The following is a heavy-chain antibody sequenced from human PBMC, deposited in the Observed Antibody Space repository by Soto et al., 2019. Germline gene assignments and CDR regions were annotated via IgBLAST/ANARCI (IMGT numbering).Heavy chain of an antibody. CDR3: ARGQRFSDWFDP. V-gene: IGHV4-4*07. Sequence: QVHLQQSGPGLVNPSETLSLTCTVSGGSMRSYYWTWIRQPAGKGLEWIGRVYSSGGTHYNPSLKSRVTISLDTSKNQFSLMLLSVTDADTAVYYCARGQRFSDWFDPWGQGTLVTVSS. J-gene: IGHJ5*02. CDR2: VYSSGGT. CDR1: GGSMRSYY. D-gene: IGHD3-3*01.